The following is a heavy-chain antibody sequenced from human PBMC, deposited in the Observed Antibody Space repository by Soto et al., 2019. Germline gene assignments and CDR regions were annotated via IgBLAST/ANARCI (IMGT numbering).Heavy chain of an antibody. CDR3: ARDVMGGAAAGTAPDYYYYYGMDV. CDR1: GYTFTSYG. V-gene: IGHV1-18*04. J-gene: IGHJ6*02. CDR2: ISAYNGNT. D-gene: IGHD6-13*01. Sequence: GASVKVSCKASGYTFTSYGISWVRQAPGQGLEWMGWISAYNGNTNYAQKLQGRVTMTTDTSTSTAYMGLRSLRSDDTAVYYCARDVMGGAAAGTAPDYYYYYGMDVWGQGTTVTVSS.